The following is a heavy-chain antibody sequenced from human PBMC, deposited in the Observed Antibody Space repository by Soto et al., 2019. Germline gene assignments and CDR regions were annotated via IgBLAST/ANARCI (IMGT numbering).Heavy chain of an antibody. D-gene: IGHD1-7*01. J-gene: IGHJ4*02. CDR2: IYYSGST. Sequence: SETLSLTCTVSGGSISSGDYYWSWIRQPPGKGLEWIGYIYYSGSTYYNPSLKSRVTISVDTSKNQFSLKLSPVTAADTAVYYRARSITGTTKIDYWGQGTLVTVSS. V-gene: IGHV4-30-4*01. CDR1: GGSISSGDYY. CDR3: ARSITGTTKIDY.